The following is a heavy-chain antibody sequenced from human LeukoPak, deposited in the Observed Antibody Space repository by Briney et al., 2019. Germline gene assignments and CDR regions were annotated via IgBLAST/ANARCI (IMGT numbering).Heavy chain of an antibody. V-gene: IGHV4-30-4*08. CDR3: ARGAGAGRGYTYGYDY. Sequence: EPSQTLSLTCTVSGGSISSGDYYWTWIRQPPGKGLEWIGCTYYSGSTYYNPSLKSRLTISVDTSKNLFSLKLSSVTAADTAVFYRARGAGAGRGYTYGYDYWGQGTLVTVSS. D-gene: IGHD5-18*01. J-gene: IGHJ4*02. CDR2: TYYSGST. CDR1: GGSISSGDYY.